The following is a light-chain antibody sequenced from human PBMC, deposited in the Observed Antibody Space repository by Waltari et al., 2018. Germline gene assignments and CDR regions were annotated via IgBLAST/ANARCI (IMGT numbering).Light chain of an antibody. V-gene: IGLV1-44*01. CDR2: TNN. Sequence: QSVLTQPPSASGTPGQRVTISCSGSTSNIGSNTVNWYRQLPGTAPKLLIYTNNQRPSGVPDRFSGSKYGTSASLAISGLQSEDEADYYCAAWDDSLIWVFGGGTKLTVL. J-gene: IGLJ3*02. CDR1: TSNIGSNT. CDR3: AAWDDSLIWV.